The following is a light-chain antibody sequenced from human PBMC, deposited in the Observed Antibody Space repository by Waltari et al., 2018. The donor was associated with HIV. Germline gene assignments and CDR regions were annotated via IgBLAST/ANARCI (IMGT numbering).Light chain of an antibody. V-gene: IGKV3-20*01. J-gene: IGKJ2*01. CDR1: QSVSSNY. Sequence: IVLTQSPGTLSSSAGGKATLICRASQSVSSNYLAWYQQNPGQAPRLRIYGTSSRATGIPDRFSGSGSGTDFTLTISRLGPEDFAVYYCQQYGSSPRTFGQGTKLEIK. CDR2: GTS. CDR3: QQYGSSPRT.